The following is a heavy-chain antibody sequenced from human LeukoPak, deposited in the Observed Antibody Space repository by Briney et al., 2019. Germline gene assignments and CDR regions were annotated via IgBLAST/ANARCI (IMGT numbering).Heavy chain of an antibody. V-gene: IGHV3-48*01. Sequence: GGSLRLSCVASGFTFSSYSINWVRQAPGKGLEWASYISGSGSTVYYAASVKGRFTISRDNSKNTLFLQMNSLRAEDTAVYYCARDDALGDNALDIWGQGTMVTVSS. CDR3: ARDDALGDNALDI. D-gene: IGHD3-16*01. J-gene: IGHJ3*02. CDR2: ISGSGSTV. CDR1: GFTFSSYS.